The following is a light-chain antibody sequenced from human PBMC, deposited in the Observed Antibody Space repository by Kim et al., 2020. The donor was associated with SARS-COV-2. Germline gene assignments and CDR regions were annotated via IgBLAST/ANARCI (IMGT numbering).Light chain of an antibody. CDR1: HDIYTY. J-gene: IGKJ1*01. Sequence: AYVRDRVTITCRASHDIYTYLAWFQQKPGKVPKHLISGASRLQSGVPSRFSGSGSGAEFTLTISNLQPEDVATYYCLHHKDYPYTFGQGTKVDIK. CDR3: LHHKDYPYT. CDR2: GAS. V-gene: IGKV1-17*03.